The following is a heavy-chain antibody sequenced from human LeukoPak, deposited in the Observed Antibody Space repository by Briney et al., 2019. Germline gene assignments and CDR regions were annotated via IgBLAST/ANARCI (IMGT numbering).Heavy chain of an antibody. V-gene: IGHV3-33*01. CDR1: GLIFNNYG. J-gene: IGHJ4*02. Sequence: GGSLRLSCAASGLIFNNYGFLWVRQAPRKGLEWVAVIWYDGSKQYYADSVQGRSTISRDNSKNTVYLQMNSLRAEDTAVYFCARDPGGWSLDSWGQGTLVTASS. CDR3: ARDPGGWSLDS. D-gene: IGHD6-19*01. CDR2: IWYDGSKQ.